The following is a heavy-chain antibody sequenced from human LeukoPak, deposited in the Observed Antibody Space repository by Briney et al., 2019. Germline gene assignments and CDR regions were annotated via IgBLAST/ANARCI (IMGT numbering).Heavy chain of an antibody. CDR1: GFTFGSYA. CDR3: ARAPPGSGSPWKTWYYGMDV. V-gene: IGHV3-30-3*01. J-gene: IGHJ6*02. CDR2: ISYDGSNK. D-gene: IGHD1-26*01. Sequence: GGSLRLSCAASGFTFGSYAMHWVRQAPGKGLEWVAVISYDGSNKYYADSVKGRFTISRDNSKNTLYLQMNSLRAEDTAVYYCARAPPGSGSPWKTWYYGMDVWAKGPRSPSP.